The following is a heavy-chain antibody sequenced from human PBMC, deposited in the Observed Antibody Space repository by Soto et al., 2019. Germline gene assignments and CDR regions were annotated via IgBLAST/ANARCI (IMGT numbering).Heavy chain of an antibody. D-gene: IGHD3-10*01. Sequence: PGGSLRLSCAASGFTFSSYWMHWVRQAPGKGLVWVSRINSDGSTTSYADSVKGRFTVSRDNAKNTLYMQMNSLRAEDTAVYYCAREGQYYASGSYYNPFEYWGQGTQVTVSS. V-gene: IGHV3-74*01. CDR1: GFTFSSYW. CDR2: INSDGSTT. J-gene: IGHJ4*02. CDR3: AREGQYYASGSYYNPFEY.